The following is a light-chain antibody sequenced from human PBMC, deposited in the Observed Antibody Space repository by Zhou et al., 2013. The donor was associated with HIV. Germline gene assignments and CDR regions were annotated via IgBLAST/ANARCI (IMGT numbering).Light chain of an antibody. CDR1: QAISNY. J-gene: IGKJ4*01. CDR2: DAS. V-gene: IGKV1-16*01. Sequence: DIQMTQSPSSLSASVGDRVTITCRASQAISNYLAWFQQKPGKAPNLLISDASSLESGVPSRFSGSGSGTDFTLTVSSLQPEDFATYYCQQFNSYPLTFGGGTKVEIK. CDR3: QQFNSYPLT.